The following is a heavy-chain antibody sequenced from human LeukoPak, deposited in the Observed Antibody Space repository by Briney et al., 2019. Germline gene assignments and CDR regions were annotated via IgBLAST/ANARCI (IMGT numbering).Heavy chain of an antibody. CDR3: ARHRSYYFDY. Sequence: SETLSLTCTVSGASISDSSHYWGWIRQPPGKGLEWVVSIFYGGNTSYNPSLKSRVTISVDTSKNQFSLKVDSVTAADTAVFYCARHRSYYFDYWGQGMLVTVSS. D-gene: IGHD3-10*01. V-gene: IGHV4-39*01. CDR1: GASISDSSHY. CDR2: IFYGGNT. J-gene: IGHJ4*02.